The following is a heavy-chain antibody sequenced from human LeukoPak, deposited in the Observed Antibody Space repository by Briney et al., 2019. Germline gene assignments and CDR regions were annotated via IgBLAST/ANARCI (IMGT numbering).Heavy chain of an antibody. V-gene: IGHV3-23*01. D-gene: IGHD4-11*01. CDR2: ISGSGGNS. Sequence: GGSLRLSCAASGFIFSSYAMSWVRQAPGKGLEWVSAISGSGGNSYYADSVKGRFTISRDNSENTLYLQTNSLRAEDSAVYYCAKRNINSVNWFDPWGQGTLVTVSS. CDR3: AKRNINSVNWFDP. CDR1: GFIFSSYA. J-gene: IGHJ5*02.